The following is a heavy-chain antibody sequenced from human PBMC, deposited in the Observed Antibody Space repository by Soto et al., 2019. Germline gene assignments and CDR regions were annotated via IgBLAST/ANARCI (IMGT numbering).Heavy chain of an antibody. CDR2: ISSSSSYI. CDR3: ARFRSPRGPWDYYGMDV. V-gene: IGHV3-21*01. CDR1: GFTFSSYS. J-gene: IGHJ6*02. Sequence: GGSLRLSCAASGFTFSSYSMNWVRQAPGKGLEWVSSISSSSSYIYYADSVKGRFTIPRDNAKNSLYLQMNSLRAEDTAVYYCARFRSPRGPWDYYGMDVWGQGTTVTVSS. D-gene: IGHD3-10*01.